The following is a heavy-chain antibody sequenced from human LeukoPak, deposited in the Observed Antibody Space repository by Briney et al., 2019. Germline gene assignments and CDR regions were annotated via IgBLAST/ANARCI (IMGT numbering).Heavy chain of an antibody. Sequence: GGSLRLSCAASGFTVSSNYMSWVRQAPGKGLEWVSVIYSGGSTYYADYVKGRFTISRDNSKNTLYLQMNSLRAEDTAVYYCARDGRRDGYNFDYWGQGTLVTVSS. CDR1: GFTVSSNY. D-gene: IGHD5-24*01. CDR2: IYSGGST. J-gene: IGHJ4*02. CDR3: ARDGRRDGYNFDY. V-gene: IGHV3-53*01.